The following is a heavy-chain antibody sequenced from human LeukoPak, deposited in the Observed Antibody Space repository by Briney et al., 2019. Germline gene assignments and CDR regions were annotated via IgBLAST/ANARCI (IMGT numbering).Heavy chain of an antibody. Sequence: GGSLRLSCAASGFTFSSYGMHWVRQAPGKGLEWVAVISYDGSNKYYADSAKGRFTISRDNSKNTLYLQMNSLRAEDTAVYYCAKDSSSGDYVIDYWGQGTLVTVSS. CDR3: AKDSSSGDYVIDY. J-gene: IGHJ4*02. V-gene: IGHV3-30*18. CDR2: ISYDGSNK. D-gene: IGHD4-17*01. CDR1: GFTFSSYG.